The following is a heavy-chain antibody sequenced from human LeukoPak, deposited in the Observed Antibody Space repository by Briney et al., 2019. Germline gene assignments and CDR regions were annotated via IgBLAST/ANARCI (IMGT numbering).Heavy chain of an antibody. CDR1: GYTFTGYY. Sequence: ASVKVSCKASGYTFTGYYMYWVRQAPGQGLEWMGWINPNSGGTNYAQKFQGRVTMTRDTSISTACMELSRLRSDDTAVYYCARLARPIAARAPINAFDIWGQGTMVTVSS. D-gene: IGHD6-6*01. CDR2: INPNSGGT. J-gene: IGHJ3*02. V-gene: IGHV1-2*02. CDR3: ARLARPIAARAPINAFDI.